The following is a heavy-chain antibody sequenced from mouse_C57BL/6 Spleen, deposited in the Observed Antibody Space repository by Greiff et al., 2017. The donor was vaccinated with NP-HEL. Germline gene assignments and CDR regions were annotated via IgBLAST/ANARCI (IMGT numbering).Heavy chain of an antibody. Sequence: EVQRVESGGDLVKPGGSLKLSCAASGFTFSSYGMSWVRPTPDKRLEWVATISSGGSYTYYPDSVKGRFTISRDNAKNTLYLQMSSLKSEDTSMYYCARQELGSWFAYWGQGTLVTVSA. CDR2: ISSGGSYT. J-gene: IGHJ3*01. CDR3: ARQELGSWFAY. V-gene: IGHV5-6*01. D-gene: IGHD4-1*01. CDR1: GFTFSSYG.